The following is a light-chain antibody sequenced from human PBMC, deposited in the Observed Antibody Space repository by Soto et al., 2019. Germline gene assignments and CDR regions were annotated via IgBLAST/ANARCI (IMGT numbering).Light chain of an antibody. CDR3: CSYAVTNSFLV. CDR1: SNDVGGYPY. Sequence: QSALTQPPSASGSPGQSVTISCTGTSNDVGGYPYVSWYQQHPGKAPKLVIYEVSKRPSGVPDRFSGSKSGNTASLTVSGLQAEDEADYYCCSYAVTNSFLVFGRGTKLTVL. J-gene: IGLJ2*01. V-gene: IGLV2-8*01. CDR2: EVS.